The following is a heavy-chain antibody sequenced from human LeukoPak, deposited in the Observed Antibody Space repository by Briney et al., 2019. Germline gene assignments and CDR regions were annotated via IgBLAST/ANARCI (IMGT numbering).Heavy chain of an antibody. J-gene: IGHJ4*02. V-gene: IGHV3-30*02. CDR2: IRYDGSNK. CDR3: AKDFDDSSGSLDY. CDR1: GFTFSSYG. Sequence: GGSLRLSCAASGFTFSSYGMHWVRQAPGKGLEWVAFIRYDGSNKYYAGSVKGRFTISRDNSKNTLYLQMNSLRAEDTAVYYCAKDFDDSSGSLDYWGQGTLVTVSS. D-gene: IGHD3-22*01.